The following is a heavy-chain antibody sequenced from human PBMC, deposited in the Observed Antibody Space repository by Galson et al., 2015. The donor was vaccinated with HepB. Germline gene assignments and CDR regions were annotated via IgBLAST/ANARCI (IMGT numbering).Heavy chain of an antibody. J-gene: IGHJ4*02. CDR3: ARGWDTDVTSNFDY. D-gene: IGHD5-18*01. V-gene: IGHV3-7*03. Sequence: SLRLSCAVSGFTYNNYWMSWARQAPGGGREWVANIKQDGSEKYYVDSVEGRLTASRDTAKKPLYLDMNALSVEDTAVYYCARGWDTDVTSNFDYWGQGALATVSS. CDR1: GFTYNNYW. CDR2: IKQDGSEK.